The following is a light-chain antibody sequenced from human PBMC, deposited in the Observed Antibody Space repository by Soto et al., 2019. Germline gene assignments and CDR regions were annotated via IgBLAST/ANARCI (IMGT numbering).Light chain of an antibody. CDR1: TSDVGGYNY. V-gene: IGLV2-14*03. CDR3: CSFTNIKTGV. Sequence: QSPLTQPASVSGSPRQSITIACAGTTSDVGGYNYVTWYQQYPGQAPKIIIYDVNRRPPGVSDRFSGSKSGTTASLTVSDLQAGDEADYFCCSFTNIKTGVFGGGTKVTVL. J-gene: IGLJ1*01. CDR2: DVN.